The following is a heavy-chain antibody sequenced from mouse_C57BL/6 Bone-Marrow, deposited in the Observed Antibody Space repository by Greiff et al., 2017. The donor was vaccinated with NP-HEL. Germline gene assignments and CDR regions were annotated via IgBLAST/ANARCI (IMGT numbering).Heavy chain of an antibody. V-gene: IGHV7-3*01. D-gene: IGHD2-3*01. CDR2: LRNKANGYTT. CDR1: GFTFTDYY. CDR3: ARLVGYYGFAY. J-gene: IGHJ3*01. Sequence: EVKLVESGGGLVQPGGSLSLSCAASGFTFTDYYMSWVRQPPGKALEWLGFLRNKANGYTTEYSASVKGRFTISRDNSQSILYLQMNALRAEDSATYYCARLVGYYGFAYWGQGTLVTVSA.